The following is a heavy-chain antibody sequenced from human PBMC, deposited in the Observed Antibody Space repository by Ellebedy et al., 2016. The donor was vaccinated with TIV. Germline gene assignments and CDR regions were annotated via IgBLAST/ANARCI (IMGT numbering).Heavy chain of an antibody. Sequence: AASVKVSCKASGYPFSSFDIVWVRQAPGQGLEWMGWISAYNGNTNYAEKVQGRVTMITDTSTSTVYMELRSLRSDDTAMYYCARVTGILWSGDLAHKPKIDYWGQGTLVTVSS. CDR3: ARVTGILWSGDLAHKPKIDY. CDR1: GYPFSSFD. CDR2: ISAYNGNT. D-gene: IGHD3-10*01. J-gene: IGHJ4*02. V-gene: IGHV1-18*04.